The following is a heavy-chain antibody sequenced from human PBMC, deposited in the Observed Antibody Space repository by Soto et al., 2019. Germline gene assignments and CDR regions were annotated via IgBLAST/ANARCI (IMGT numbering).Heavy chain of an antibody. CDR3: ARANEYTSSSGMDV. D-gene: IGHD6-6*01. Sequence: QVQLQQSGPGLVKPSQTLSLTCAISGDSVSSNSAAWNWIRQSPSRGLEWLGRTYYRSKWHNNXAVSVKSRITXXPXTXXNHLSLQLNSVTPEDTAVYYCARANEYTSSSGMDVWGQGTTVTVSS. J-gene: IGHJ6*02. CDR2: TYYRSKWHN. CDR1: GDSVSSNSAA. V-gene: IGHV6-1*01.